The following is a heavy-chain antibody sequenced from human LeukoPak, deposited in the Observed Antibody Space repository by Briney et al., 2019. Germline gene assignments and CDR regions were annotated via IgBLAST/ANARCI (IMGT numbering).Heavy chain of an antibody. D-gene: IGHD2-21*01. Sequence: MASETLSLTCTVSGGSISSSSYYWGWIRQPPGKGLEWIGSIYYSGSTYYNPSLKSRVTISVDTSKNQFSLKLSSVTAADTAVYFCARFVVNWFDPWGQGTLVTVSS. CDR1: GGSISSSSYY. CDR3: ARFVVNWFDP. V-gene: IGHV4-39*07. CDR2: IYYSGST. J-gene: IGHJ5*02.